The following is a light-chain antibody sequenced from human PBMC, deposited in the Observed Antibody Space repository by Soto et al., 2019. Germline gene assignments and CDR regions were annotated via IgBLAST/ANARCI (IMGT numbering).Light chain of an antibody. Sequence: EIVLTQSPGTLSLSPGERATLSCRASQSVSSNYLAWYQQKPGQAPRLLIYGASSRATGIPDRCSGSGSGTDFTLTISRLEPEDFEVYYCQQYGSSPLTFGPGTKVVIK. CDR2: GAS. CDR3: QQYGSSPLT. CDR1: QSVSSNY. V-gene: IGKV3-20*01. J-gene: IGKJ3*01.